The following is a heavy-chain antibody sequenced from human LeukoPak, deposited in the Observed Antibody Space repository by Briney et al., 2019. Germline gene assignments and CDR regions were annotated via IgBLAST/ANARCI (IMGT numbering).Heavy chain of an antibody. D-gene: IGHD3-22*01. CDR3: AKRGVVIRVILVGFHKEANYFDS. CDR2: ISGSGGST. CDR1: GITLSNYG. V-gene: IGHV3-23*01. J-gene: IGHJ4*02. Sequence: GGSLRLSCAVSGITLSNYGMSWVRQAPGKGVEWVAGISGSGGSTNYADSVKGRFTISRDNLKNTLYLQMNSLRAEDTAVYFCAKRGVVIRVILVGFHKEANYFDSWGQGALVTVSS.